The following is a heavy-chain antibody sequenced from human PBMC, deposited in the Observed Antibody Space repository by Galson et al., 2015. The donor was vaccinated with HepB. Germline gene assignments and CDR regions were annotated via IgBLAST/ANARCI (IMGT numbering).Heavy chain of an antibody. CDR2: ISGSGGST. Sequence: SLRLSCAASGFTFSSYAMSWVRQAPGKGLEWVSAISGSGGSTYYADSVKGRFTISRDNSKNTLYLQMNSLRAEDTAVYYCRVSYYDSSGYYGRLRDSGPYWGQGTLVTVSS. CDR3: RVSYYDSSGYYGRLRDSGPY. D-gene: IGHD3-22*01. CDR1: GFTFSSYA. J-gene: IGHJ4*02. V-gene: IGHV3-23*01.